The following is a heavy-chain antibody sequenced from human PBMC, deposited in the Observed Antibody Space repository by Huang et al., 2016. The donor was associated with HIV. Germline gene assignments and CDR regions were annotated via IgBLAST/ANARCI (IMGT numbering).Heavy chain of an antibody. J-gene: IGHJ3*02. CDR1: GGSISSGAYS. CDR2: VYQRGST. V-gene: IGHV4-30-2*01. D-gene: IGHD6-13*01. CDR3: ARDLAAAGTGAFDI. Sequence: QLQLQESGSGLVKPSQTLSLTCAVSGGSISSGAYSWSWIRQPPGKGLEWIGYVYQRGSTYYNPCLKSRVTISVDRSKNQFSLKLSSVTAADTAVYYCARDLAAAGTGAFDIWGQGTMVTVSS.